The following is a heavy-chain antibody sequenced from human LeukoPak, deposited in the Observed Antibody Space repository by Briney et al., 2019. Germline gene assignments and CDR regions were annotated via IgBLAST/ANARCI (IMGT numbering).Heavy chain of an antibody. CDR1: GFTFSSYA. V-gene: IGHV3-64*01. J-gene: IGHJ4*02. CDR2: INNNGGST. Sequence: GGSLRLFSAASGFTFSSYAMHWVRQAPGKGLEYVSAINNNGGSTYYANSVRGRFTISRNNSKNTLYLQVGSLRADDMAVYYCARGRLYRNSFCFDYWGQGTLVTVSS. D-gene: IGHD6-6*01. CDR3: ARGRLYRNSFCFDY.